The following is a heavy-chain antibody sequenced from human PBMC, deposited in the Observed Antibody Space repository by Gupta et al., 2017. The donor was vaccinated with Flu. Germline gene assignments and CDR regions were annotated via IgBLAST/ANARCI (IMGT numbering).Heavy chain of an antibody. CDR2: IYPDAKTT. V-gene: IGHV1-46*01. J-gene: IGHJ4*02. CDR3: GRYCPSCGGIDD. Sequence: QLAQSVAELSMPGASLNISCLASAYTFTDFYIHWVRQAPGQGPEWMGIIYPDAKTTACAQKFHGRVTLTRDTSTNTVYMELSRLRSEDTAVYYCGRYCPSCGGIDDWGQGTPVTVSS. D-gene: IGHD2-21*01. CDR1: AYTFTDFY.